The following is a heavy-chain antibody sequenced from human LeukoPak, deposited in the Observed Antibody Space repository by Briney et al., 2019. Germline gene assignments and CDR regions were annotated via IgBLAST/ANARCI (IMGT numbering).Heavy chain of an antibody. CDR2: YFSTAT. CDR3: ARDTSVASGMQY. CDR1: GGSISTFS. J-gene: IGHJ4*02. Sequence: SETLSLTCNVSGGSISTFSWSWVRQTPDRGLEWIGSYFSTATKSNPSLGRRVAISVDTSKNQLFLRLRSLTPADTASYYCARDTSVASGMQYWGPGTLVTVSS. D-gene: IGHD6-19*01. V-gene: IGHV4-59*01.